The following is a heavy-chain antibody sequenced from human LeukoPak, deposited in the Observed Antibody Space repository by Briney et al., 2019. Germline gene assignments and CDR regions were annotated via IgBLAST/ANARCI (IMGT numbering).Heavy chain of an antibody. CDR2: ISSGSSNI. J-gene: IGHJ6*02. CDR1: GFTFSNYN. V-gene: IGHV3-21*01. Sequence: GGSLRLSWSASGFTFSNYNMNWVRQAPGKGLEWVSSISSGSSNIYYADSVKGRFTISRDNAKNSLYLQMNSLRAEDTAVYYSAGRTAKYGLDVWGQGTTVTVSS. CDR3: AGRTAKYGLDV.